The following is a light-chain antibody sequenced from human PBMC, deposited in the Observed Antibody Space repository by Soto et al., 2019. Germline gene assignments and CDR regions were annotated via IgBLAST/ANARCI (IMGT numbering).Light chain of an antibody. CDR1: HYIGNN. J-gene: IGKJ4*01. Sequence: VVLTQSPATLSVSPGETATFSCRASHYIGNNLAWYQHKPGQSPRLLISYASSAATGIPRRFSGSGSGTEFALTISSLQSEDSAVYYCQHFYNWPVTVGGGTKLEL. V-gene: IGKV3-15*01. CDR2: YAS. CDR3: QHFYNWPVT.